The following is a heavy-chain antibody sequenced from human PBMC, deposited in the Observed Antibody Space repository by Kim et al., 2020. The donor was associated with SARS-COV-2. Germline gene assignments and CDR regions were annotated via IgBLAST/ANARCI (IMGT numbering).Heavy chain of an antibody. V-gene: IGHV3-48*04. J-gene: IGHJ6*02. CDR1: GFTFSSYS. Sequence: GGSLRLSCAASGFTFSSYSMNWVRQAPGKGLEWVSYISSSSSTIYYADSVKGRFTISRDNAKNSLYLQMNSLRAEDTAVYYCARLPYYYDSSGYPPMDVWGQGTTVTVSS. D-gene: IGHD3-22*01. CDR2: ISSSSSTI. CDR3: ARLPYYYDSSGYPPMDV.